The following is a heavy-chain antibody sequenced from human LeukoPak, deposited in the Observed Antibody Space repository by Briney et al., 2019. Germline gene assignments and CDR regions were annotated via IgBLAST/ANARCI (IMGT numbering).Heavy chain of an antibody. CDR1: GFTFSSYA. J-gene: IGHJ4*02. Sequence: GGSLRLSCAASGFTFSSYAMSWVRQAPGKGLEWVSVISGNGGSTSYADSVKGRFSITRDNSKSTLSLQMNSLGAEDTAIYYCAKDPRAYSNSPYYFDYWGQGTLVTVSS. V-gene: IGHV3-23*01. CDR2: ISGNGGST. D-gene: IGHD4-11*01. CDR3: AKDPRAYSNSPYYFDY.